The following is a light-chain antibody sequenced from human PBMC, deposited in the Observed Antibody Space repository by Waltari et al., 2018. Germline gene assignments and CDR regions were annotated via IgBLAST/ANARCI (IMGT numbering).Light chain of an antibody. CDR3: QNRDNWPLP. J-gene: IGKJ4*01. CDR1: QSISRY. Sequence: EFVLTQPPGSLSLSPGERATISCRASQSISRYSYWYQQKSGQAPRLLIYDASNRVTGTPSRFSGSESGTDFTHYISNLEPEDSAVYYCQNRDNWPLPFSGGTKVAI. V-gene: IGKV3-11*01. CDR2: DAS.